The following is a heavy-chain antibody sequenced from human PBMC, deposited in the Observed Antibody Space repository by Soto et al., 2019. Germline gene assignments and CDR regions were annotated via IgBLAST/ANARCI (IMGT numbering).Heavy chain of an antibody. CDR1: GFTFSSYS. J-gene: IGHJ2*01. V-gene: IGHV3-48*01. Sequence: GGSLRLSCAASGFTFSSYSMNWVRQAPGKGLEWVSYISSSSSTIYYADSVKGRFTISRDNAKNSLYLQMNSLRAEDTAVYYCARGRGYFDPWGRGTLVTGSS. CDR3: ARGRGYFDP. CDR2: ISSSSSTI.